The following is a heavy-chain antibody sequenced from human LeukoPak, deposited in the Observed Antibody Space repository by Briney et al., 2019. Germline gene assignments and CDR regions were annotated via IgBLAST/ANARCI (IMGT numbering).Heavy chain of an antibody. V-gene: IGHV4-31*03. D-gene: IGHD3-10*01. CDR3: ARDEGGIMVRGVTYYYYYYGMGV. Sequence: SETLSLTCTVSGGSISSGGYYWSWIRQHPGKGLEWIGYIYYSGSTYYNPSLKSRVTISVDTSKNQFSLKLSSVTAADTAVYYCARDEGGIMVRGVTYYYYYYGMGVWGQGTTVTVSS. CDR1: GGSISSGGYY. CDR2: IYYSGST. J-gene: IGHJ6*02.